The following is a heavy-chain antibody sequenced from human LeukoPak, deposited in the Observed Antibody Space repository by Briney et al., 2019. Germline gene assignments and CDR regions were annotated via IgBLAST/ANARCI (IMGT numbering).Heavy chain of an antibody. CDR1: GFTFSNYW. J-gene: IGHJ6*02. D-gene: IGHD3-10*01. CDR3: ARDYGRSRDYGMDV. CDR2: INSDGSST. Sequence: HPGRSLRLSCAASGFTFSNYWMHWVRQAPGKGLVWVSRINSDGSSTTYADSVKGRFTISRDNAKNTLYLQMNSLRAEDTAVYYCARDYGRSRDYGMDVWGQGTTVTVSS. V-gene: IGHV3-74*01.